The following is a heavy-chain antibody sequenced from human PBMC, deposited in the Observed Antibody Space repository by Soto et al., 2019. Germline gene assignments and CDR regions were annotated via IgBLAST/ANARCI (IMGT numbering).Heavy chain of an antibody. J-gene: IGHJ4*02. V-gene: IGHV4-39*01. CDR2: IYYSGST. CDR3: ARQSKKDGSTIVRGAFLDY. Sequence: SETLSLTCTVSGGSISSSSYYWCWIRQPPGKGLEWIGSIYYSGSTYYNPSLKSRVTISVDTSKNQFSLKLSSVTAADTAVYYCARQSKKDGSTIVRGAFLDYWGQGTLVTVSS. D-gene: IGHD3-10*01. CDR1: GGSISSSSYY.